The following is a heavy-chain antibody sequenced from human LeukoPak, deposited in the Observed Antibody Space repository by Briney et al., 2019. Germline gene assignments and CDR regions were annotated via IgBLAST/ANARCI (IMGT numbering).Heavy chain of an antibody. CDR3: ARDKGGGGTFDY. Sequence: GGSLRLSCAASGFTFSSYAMSWVRQAPGKGLEWVSAISGSGGNTHYADSVKGRFTISRDNSKNTLYLQMNSLRAEDTAVYYCARDKGGGGTFDYWGQGTLVTVSS. J-gene: IGHJ4*02. D-gene: IGHD3-16*01. CDR1: GFTFSSYA. V-gene: IGHV3-23*01. CDR2: ISGSGGNT.